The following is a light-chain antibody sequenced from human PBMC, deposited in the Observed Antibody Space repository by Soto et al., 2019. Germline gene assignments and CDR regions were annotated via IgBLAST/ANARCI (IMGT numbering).Light chain of an antibody. CDR3: SSYTTISTYV. Sequence: QSALTQPASVSGSPGQSITISCTGTSRDVGGYNYVSWYQQHPGKSPKLMIYDVRNRPSGVSNRFSGSKSVNTASLTISGHQAEDEAEYYCSSYTTISTYVFGTGTKLTVL. CDR1: SRDVGGYNY. CDR2: DVR. J-gene: IGLJ1*01. V-gene: IGLV2-14*01.